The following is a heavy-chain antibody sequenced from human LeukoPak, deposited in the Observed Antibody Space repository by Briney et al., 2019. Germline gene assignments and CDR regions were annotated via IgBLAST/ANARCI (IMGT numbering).Heavy chain of an antibody. CDR3: ARGRYCSADICSGGDAFDI. CDR1: GGSINNYY. CDR2: IYTRGST. Sequence: KTSETLSLTCTVSGGSINNYYWSWIRQSAGKGLEWIGRIYTRGSTNYNPSLKSRVTMSVDTSKNQFSLKLSSVTAADTAVYYCARGRYCSADICSGGDAFDIWGQGTMVSVSS. V-gene: IGHV4-4*07. J-gene: IGHJ3*02. D-gene: IGHD2-15*01.